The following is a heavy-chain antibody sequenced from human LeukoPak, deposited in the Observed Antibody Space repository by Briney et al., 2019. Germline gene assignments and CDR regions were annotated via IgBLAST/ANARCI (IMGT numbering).Heavy chain of an antibody. Sequence: KTGGSLRLSCVVSGFTFSDFHMSWLRQAPGKGLEWISYITNSGSDIEYADSVKGRFIISWDNAKKSLYLEMNTLRAEDTAIYYCACPYRSRFDYWGQGTLVTVSS. J-gene: IGHJ4*02. V-gene: IGHV3-11*01. CDR2: ITNSGSDI. D-gene: IGHD6-13*01. CDR1: GFTFSDFH. CDR3: ACPYRSRFDY.